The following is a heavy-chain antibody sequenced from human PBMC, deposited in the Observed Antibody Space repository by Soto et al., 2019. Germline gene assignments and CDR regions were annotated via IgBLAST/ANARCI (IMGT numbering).Heavy chain of an antibody. CDR1: GFTFSSFA. V-gene: IGHV3-23*01. CDR3: AKRVGYDYVWKSYRPDY. CDR2: LSGSGGDT. Sequence: EVQLLESGGDLVQPGGSLRLSCVASGFTFSSFAMSWVRQAPGKGLEWVSTLSGSGGDTYYADSVNGRFTISRDKSKNTLYLQMDRLRVEDTAVYYCAKRVGYDYVWKSYRPDYWGQGTLVTVSS. J-gene: IGHJ4*02. D-gene: IGHD3-16*02.